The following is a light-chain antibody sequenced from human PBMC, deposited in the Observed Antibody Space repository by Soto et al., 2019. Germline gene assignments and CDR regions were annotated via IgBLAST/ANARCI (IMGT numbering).Light chain of an antibody. Sequence: PWDRATLSFRPSQSSTSGYLAWYQQRPGQAHRLIIYGASRRATGVTDRFSGSESETDFTLTIRGLEPEDFAVYYCQQYDTSPRTCGQGTTGDIK. CDR1: QSSTSGY. V-gene: IGKV3-20*01. J-gene: IGKJ1*01. CDR3: QQYDTSPRT. CDR2: GAS.